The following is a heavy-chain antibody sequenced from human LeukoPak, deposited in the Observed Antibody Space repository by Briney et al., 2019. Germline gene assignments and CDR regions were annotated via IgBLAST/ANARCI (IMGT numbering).Heavy chain of an antibody. V-gene: IGHV3-74*01. CDR2: SNSDGSST. J-gene: IGHJ5*02. CDR1: GFTFSSYW. Sequence: GGSLRLSCVASGFTFSSYWMHWVRQAPGKGLVWVARSNSDGSSTSYADSVKGRSTISRDNAKNTLYLQMNSLRVEDTAVYYCVRDRGNWFDPWGQGTLVTVSS. CDR3: VRDRGNWFDP. D-gene: IGHD3-10*01.